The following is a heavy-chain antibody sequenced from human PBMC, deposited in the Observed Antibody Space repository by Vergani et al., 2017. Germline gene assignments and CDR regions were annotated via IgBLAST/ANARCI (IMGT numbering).Heavy chain of an antibody. CDR1: GFSFGDYA. CDR3: AIPPQKYSSSWSSFDD. D-gene: IGHD6-13*01. CDR2: ISGSGGST. V-gene: IGHV3-23*04. J-gene: IGHJ4*02. Sequence: EVQLVESGGGLVPPGRSLRLSCAASGFSFGDYAMTWVRQAPGKGLEWVSAISGSGGSTYYADSVKGRFTISRDNSKNTLYLQMNSLRAEDTAVDYCAIPPQKYSSSWSSFDDGSQGSLVSVSS.